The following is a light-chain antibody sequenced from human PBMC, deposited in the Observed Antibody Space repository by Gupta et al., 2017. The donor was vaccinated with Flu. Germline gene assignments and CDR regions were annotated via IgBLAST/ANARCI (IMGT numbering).Light chain of an antibody. CDR3: MQGAHWPWA. CDR2: LVS. J-gene: IGKJ1*01. Sequence: SCRTIEGLVYSDGNAYLHWFQQRPGQSPRSLIYLVSFRDSGVPDRVSGSGSGTEFTLEISRVEAEDAGGYFCMQGAHWPWAFGQGTTVEIK. V-gene: IGKV2-30*01. CDR1: EGLVYSDGNAY.